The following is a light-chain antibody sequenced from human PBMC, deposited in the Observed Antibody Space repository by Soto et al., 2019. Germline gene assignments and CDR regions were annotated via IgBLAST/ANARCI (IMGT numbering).Light chain of an antibody. J-gene: IGLJ1*01. CDR1: SSDIGGYNF. V-gene: IGLV2-14*01. CDR3: NSYRTVSTYV. CDR2: DVG. Sequence: QSALTQPASVSGSPGQSITIACTGTSSDIGGYNFVSWYQQHPGKAPKLLIYDVGNRPSGVSNRFSGPKSGNTASLTISGLQAEDEAHYYCNSYRTVSTYVFATGTKLTVL.